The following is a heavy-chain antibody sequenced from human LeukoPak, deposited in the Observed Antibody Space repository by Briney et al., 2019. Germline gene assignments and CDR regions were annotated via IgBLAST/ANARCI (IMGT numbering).Heavy chain of an antibody. J-gene: IGHJ6*03. CDR1: GFTFSSYG. CDR3: ARGHVFGFDYYYYLDV. D-gene: IGHD3-16*01. V-gene: IGHV3-30*02. Sequence: PGGSLRLSCAASGFTFSSYGMHWVRQAPDKGLEWVAFIRYDGTNKYYADSVKGRFTISRDNTKNSLFLQMNRLSAEDTAVYYCARGHVFGFDYYYYLDVWGKGTTVAVSS. CDR2: IRYDGTNK.